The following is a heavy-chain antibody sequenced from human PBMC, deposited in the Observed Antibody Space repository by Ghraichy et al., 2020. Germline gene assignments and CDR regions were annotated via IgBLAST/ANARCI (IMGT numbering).Heavy chain of an antibody. Sequence: NEQEKIGYIYYSGSTNYNPSLKSRVTISVDTSKNQFSLKLSSVTAADTAVYYCARGRFGSYYVPVFDYWGQ. D-gene: IGHD1-26*01. V-gene: IGHV4-59*01. CDR2: IYYSGST. CDR3: ARGRFGSYYVPVFDY. J-gene: IGHJ4*02.